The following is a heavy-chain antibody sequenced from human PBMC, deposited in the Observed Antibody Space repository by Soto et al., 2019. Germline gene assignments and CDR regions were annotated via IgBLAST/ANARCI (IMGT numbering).Heavy chain of an antibody. D-gene: IGHD1-26*01. CDR1: GNTFPNYA. CDR3: ARDGSGYSGSYYIDYFNY. CDR2: INGGNGNT. J-gene: IGHJ4*02. Sequence: QVQLVQSGAELKKPGASVRVSCQSSGNTFPNYAIHWVRQAPGQRPEWMGWINGGNGNTYYSENFQGRVTFTRDTSASTVYMELSSLRSEDTAIYYCARDGSGYSGSYYIDYFNYWGQGALVTVSS. V-gene: IGHV1-3*01.